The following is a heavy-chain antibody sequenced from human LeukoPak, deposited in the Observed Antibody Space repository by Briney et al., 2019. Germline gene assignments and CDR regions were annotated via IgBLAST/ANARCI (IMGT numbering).Heavy chain of an antibody. CDR3: ARPDTAINYYYYYGMDV. CDR1: GYTFTSYY. V-gene: IGHV1-2*02. CDR2: INPNSGGT. D-gene: IGHD5-18*01. J-gene: IGHJ6*02. Sequence: ASVKVSCKASGYTFTSYYMHWVRQAPGQGLEWMGWINPNSGGTNYAQKFQGRVTMTRDTSISTAYMELSRLRSDDTAVYYCARPDTAINYYYYYGMDVWGQGTTVTVSS.